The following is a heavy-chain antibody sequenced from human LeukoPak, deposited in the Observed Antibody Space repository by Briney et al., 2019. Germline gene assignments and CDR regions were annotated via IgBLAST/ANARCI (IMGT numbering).Heavy chain of an antibody. Sequence: ASVKVSCKASGYTFTGYYIHWVRQAPGQGLKWMGWINPNSGGTNYAPKFQGRVTMTRDTSITTAYMELSRLTSDDSAVYYCARGGGYSYGPVSIWGQGTIITVSS. J-gene: IGHJ3*02. V-gene: IGHV1-2*02. CDR1: GYTFTGYY. CDR3: ARGGGYSYGPVSI. D-gene: IGHD5-18*01. CDR2: INPNSGGT.